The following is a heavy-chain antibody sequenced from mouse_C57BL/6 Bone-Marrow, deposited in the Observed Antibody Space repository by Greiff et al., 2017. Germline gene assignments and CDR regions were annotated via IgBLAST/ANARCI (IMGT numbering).Heavy chain of an antibody. CDR1: GFTFSDYG. D-gene: IGHD2-2*01. J-gene: IGHJ3*01. Sequence: EVMLVESGGGLVKPGGSLKLSCAASGFTFSDYGMHWVRQAPEKGLEWVAYISSGSSTIYYADTVKGRFTISRDNAKNTLFLQMTSLRSEDTAMYYGARLKVTTRGGFAYWGQGTLVTVSA. CDR3: ARLKVTTRGGFAY. CDR2: ISSGSSTI. V-gene: IGHV5-17*01.